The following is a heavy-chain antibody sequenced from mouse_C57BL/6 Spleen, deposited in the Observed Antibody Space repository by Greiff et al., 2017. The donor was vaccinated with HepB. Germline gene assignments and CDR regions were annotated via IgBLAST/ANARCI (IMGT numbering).Heavy chain of an antibody. D-gene: IGHD2-1*01. J-gene: IGHJ3*01. CDR1: GFTFSSYA. CDR2: ISDGGSYT. V-gene: IGHV5-4*01. CDR3: ARDRDGNPWFAY. Sequence: DVKLVESGGGLVKPGGSLKLSCAASGFTFSSYAMSWVRQTPEKRLEWVATISDGGSYTYYPDNVKGRFTISRDNAKNNLYLQMSHLKSEDTAMYYCARDRDGNPWFAYWGQGTLVTVSA.